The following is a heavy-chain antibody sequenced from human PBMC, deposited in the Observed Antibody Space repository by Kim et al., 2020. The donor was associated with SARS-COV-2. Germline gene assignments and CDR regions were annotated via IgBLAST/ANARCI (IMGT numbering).Heavy chain of an antibody. CDR2: VGAHNGFR. J-gene: IGHJ4*02. Sequence: ASVKVSCKASGFMFRDAGFSWVRQAPGQGLEWMGWVGAHNGFRNYAQRFQGRVTMTTDISTSTVYMELRSLTSEDTAVYYCARDRDQWDVNYCVYWGQGTQVAVSS. V-gene: IGHV1-18*01. CDR1: GFMFRDAG. D-gene: IGHD1-26*01. CDR3: ARDRDQWDVNYCVY.